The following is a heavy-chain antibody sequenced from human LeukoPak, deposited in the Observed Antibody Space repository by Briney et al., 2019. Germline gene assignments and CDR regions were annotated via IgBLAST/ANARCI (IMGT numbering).Heavy chain of an antibody. Sequence: PGGSLRLSCAASGFTFSSYAMSWVRQAPGKGLEWVSAISGSGGGTYYADSVKGRFTISRDNSKNTLYLQMNSLRAEDTAVYYCASSSIVRATINYWGQGTLVTVSS. V-gene: IGHV3-23*01. CDR3: ASSSIVRATINY. CDR1: GFTFSSYA. CDR2: ISGSGGGT. D-gene: IGHD1-26*01. J-gene: IGHJ4*02.